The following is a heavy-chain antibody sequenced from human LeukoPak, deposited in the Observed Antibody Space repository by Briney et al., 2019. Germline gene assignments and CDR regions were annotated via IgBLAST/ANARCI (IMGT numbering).Heavy chain of an antibody. V-gene: IGHV4-39*01. J-gene: IGHJ4*02. CDR3: ARSLVRGVVIMGGTVDY. D-gene: IGHD3-3*01. Sequence: SETLSLTCTVSGGSISSSSYYWGWTRQPPGKGLEWIGSIYYSGSTYYNPSLKSRVTISVDTSKNQFSLKLSSVTAADTAVYYCARSLVRGVVIMGGTVDYWGQGTLVTVSS. CDR2: IYYSGST. CDR1: GGSISSSSYY.